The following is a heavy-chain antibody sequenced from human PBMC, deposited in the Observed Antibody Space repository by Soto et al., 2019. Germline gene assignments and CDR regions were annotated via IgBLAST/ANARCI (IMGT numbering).Heavy chain of an antibody. J-gene: IGHJ4*02. CDR2: INHSGST. V-gene: IGHV4-34*01. Sequence: SETLSLTCAVYGGSFSGYYWSWIRQPPGKGLEWIGEINHSGSTNYNPSLKSRVTISVDTSKNQFSLKLSSVTAADTAVYYCARLYCSGGSCYRCFDYWGEVTLVTVPS. CDR3: ARLYCSGGSCYRCFDY. D-gene: IGHD2-15*01. CDR1: GGSFSGYY.